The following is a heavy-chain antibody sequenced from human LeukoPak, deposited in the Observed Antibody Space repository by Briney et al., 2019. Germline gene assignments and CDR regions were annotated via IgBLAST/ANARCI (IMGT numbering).Heavy chain of an antibody. V-gene: IGHV1-8*01. CDR2: MNPNSGNT. CDR3: ARGAARYYYMDV. D-gene: IGHD6-6*01. CDR1: GYTFTSYD. Sequence: ASVKVSCKASGYTFTSYDINWVRQATGQGLEWMGWMNPNSGNTGYAQKFQGRVTMTRNTSISTAYMELSSLRSEDTAVYYCARGAARYYYMDVWGKGTTVTVSS. J-gene: IGHJ6*03.